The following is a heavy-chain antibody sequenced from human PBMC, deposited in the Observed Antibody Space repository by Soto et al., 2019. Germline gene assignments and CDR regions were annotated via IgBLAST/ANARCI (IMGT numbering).Heavy chain of an antibody. D-gene: IGHD3-22*01. Sequence: EVQLVESGGGLVKPGGSLRLSCAASGFTFSSYGMNWVRQAPGKGLEWVSSISSSSSYIYYADSVKGRFTISRDNAKNSLYLQMNSLRAEDPAVYYCARDSSGYYGRGYWGQGTLVTVSS. V-gene: IGHV3-21*01. CDR1: GFTFSSYG. CDR3: ARDSSGYYGRGY. CDR2: ISSSSSYI. J-gene: IGHJ4*02.